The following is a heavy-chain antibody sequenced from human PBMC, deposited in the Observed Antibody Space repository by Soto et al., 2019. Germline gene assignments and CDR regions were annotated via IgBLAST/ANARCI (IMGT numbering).Heavy chain of an antibody. V-gene: IGHV4-59*02. CDR1: GASVRDQY. Sequence: SETLCLTCTVSGASVRDQYWTWIRQPPGKRLEFIGYIFSVVRTKYNPSLESRVTISVDTSKNQFSLRLTSVAATDTAVYYCARTLDYGHMDVWGKGTTVTVSS. D-gene: IGHD3-16*01. J-gene: IGHJ6*03. CDR2: IFSVVRT. CDR3: ARTLDYGHMDV.